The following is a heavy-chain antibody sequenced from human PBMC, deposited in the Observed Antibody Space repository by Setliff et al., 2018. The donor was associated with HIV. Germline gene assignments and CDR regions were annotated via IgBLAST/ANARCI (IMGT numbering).Heavy chain of an antibody. D-gene: IGHD3-22*01. V-gene: IGHV4-30-4*08. J-gene: IGHJ4*02. Sequence: PSETLSLTCTVSGGSISSGDYYWSWIRQPPGRGLEWIGYIYYSGSTYYNPSLKSRVTISVDTSKNQFSLKLSSVTAADTAVYYCARVEPTYYYDSSGYDWSPAGARTRYFGYWGQGTLVTVSS. CDR3: ARVEPTYYYDSSGYDWSPAGARTRYFGY. CDR1: GGSISSGDYY. CDR2: IYYSGST.